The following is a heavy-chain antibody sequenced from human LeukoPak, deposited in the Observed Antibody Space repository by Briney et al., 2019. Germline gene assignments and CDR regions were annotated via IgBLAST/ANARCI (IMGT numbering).Heavy chain of an antibody. V-gene: IGHV1-69*05. Sequence: SVKVSCKASGGTFSSYAISWVRQAPGQGLEWMGGIIPIFGTANYAQKFQGRVTITTDESTSTAYMGLSSLRSEGTAVYYCARDGHSSGWYEGPGAFDIWGQGTMVTVSS. CDR2: IIPIFGTA. D-gene: IGHD6-19*01. CDR3: ARDGHSSGWYEGPGAFDI. J-gene: IGHJ3*02. CDR1: GGTFSSYA.